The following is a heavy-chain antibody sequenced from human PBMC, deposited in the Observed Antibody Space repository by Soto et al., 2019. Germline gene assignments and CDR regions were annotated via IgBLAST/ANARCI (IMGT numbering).Heavy chain of an antibody. CDR1: GFTFSSYW. CDR3: ARGPDFDWLFYFDY. D-gene: IGHD3-9*01. V-gene: IGHV3-7*01. J-gene: IGHJ4*02. CDR2: IKQDGSEK. Sequence: EVQLVESGGGLVQPGGSLRLSCAASGFTFSSYWMSWVRQAPGKGLECVANIKQDGSEKYYVDSVKGRFTISRDNAKNSLYLQMNSLRAEDTAVYYCARGPDFDWLFYFDYWGQGTLVTVSS.